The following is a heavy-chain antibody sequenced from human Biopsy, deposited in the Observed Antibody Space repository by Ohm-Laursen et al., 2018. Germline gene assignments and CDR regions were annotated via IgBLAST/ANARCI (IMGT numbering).Heavy chain of an antibody. D-gene: IGHD4-11*01. CDR2: ISSSSESI. CDR3: ATVDYSDDTAV. Sequence: SLRLSCAASGFTFSNFNMNWFRQAPGEGLEWVSYISSSSESIYYADSVKGRFTISRDNAQNSMYLQMYSLRADDTAVYFCATVDYSDDTAVWGQGTPVTVSS. CDR1: GFTFSNFN. V-gene: IGHV3-48*01. J-gene: IGHJ6*02.